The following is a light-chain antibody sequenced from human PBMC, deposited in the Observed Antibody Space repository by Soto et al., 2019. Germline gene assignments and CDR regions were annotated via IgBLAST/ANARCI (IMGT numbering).Light chain of an antibody. Sequence: EIVLTQSPGTLSLSPGERATLSCRASQSVRSNLAWYQQKPGQAPRLLIYGASTRATGIPDRFSGSGSGTDFTLTISRLEPEDFAVYYCQQYGSSPRLTFGGGTKVDIK. V-gene: IGKV3-20*01. CDR1: QSVRSN. CDR3: QQYGSSPRLT. CDR2: GAS. J-gene: IGKJ4*01.